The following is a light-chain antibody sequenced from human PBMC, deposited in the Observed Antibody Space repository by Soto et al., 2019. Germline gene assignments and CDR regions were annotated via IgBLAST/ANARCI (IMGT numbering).Light chain of an antibody. CDR3: QHYGSSPFT. J-gene: IGKJ4*01. V-gene: IGKV3-20*01. CDR2: GAS. Sequence: EIVLTQSPGTLSLSPGERATLSCRASQSVNSNYLVWYQQKPGQAPRLLIYGASSRATGIPDRFSGSGSGTDFTLTISRLEPEDFAVYYYQHYGSSPFTFGGGTKVEIK. CDR1: QSVNSNY.